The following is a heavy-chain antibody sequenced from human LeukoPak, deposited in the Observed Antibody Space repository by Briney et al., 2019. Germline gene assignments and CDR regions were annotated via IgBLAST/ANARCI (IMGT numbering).Heavy chain of an antibody. CDR1: GFTFGSYS. CDR3: ARASGMDV. V-gene: IGHV3-48*02. Sequence: SGGSLRLSCTASGFTFGSYSMNWVRQAPGKGLEWVSYISSSSSTIYYADSVKGRFTISRDNAKNSLYLQTSSLRDEDTAVYYCARASGMDVWGQGTTVTVSS. J-gene: IGHJ6*02. CDR2: ISSSSSTI.